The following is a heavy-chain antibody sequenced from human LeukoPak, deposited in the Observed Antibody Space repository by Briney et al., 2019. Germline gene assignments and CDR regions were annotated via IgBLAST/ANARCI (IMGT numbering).Heavy chain of an antibody. CDR2: INHSGST. CDR3: SRDSSASDDPKKYFQH. D-gene: IGHD3-22*01. V-gene: IGHV4-34*01. J-gene: IGHJ1*01. Sequence: PSETLSLTCAVYGGSFSGYCWNWIRQPPGKGLEWIGEINHSGSTNYNPSLKSRVTISVDTSKNQFSLKLSSVTAADTAVYYCSRDSSASDDPKKYFQHWGQGTLVTVSS. CDR1: GGSFSGYC.